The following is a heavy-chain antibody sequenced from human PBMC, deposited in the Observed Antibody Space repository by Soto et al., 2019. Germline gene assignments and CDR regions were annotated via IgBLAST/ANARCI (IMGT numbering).Heavy chain of an antibody. J-gene: IGHJ4*02. V-gene: IGHV4-59*08. CDR2: IYHTGTT. CDR1: GGSISRYY. D-gene: IGHD4-17*01. Sequence: QVQLEESGPGLVKPSETLSLTCTVSGGSISRYYWSWIRQSPGKGLEWIGYIYHTGTTDYNPSLKSRVTISVDTSKKQFSLRLRSVTAADTAIYYCARLSEGHGDNHDYWGQGTLVTVSS. CDR3: ARLSEGHGDNHDY.